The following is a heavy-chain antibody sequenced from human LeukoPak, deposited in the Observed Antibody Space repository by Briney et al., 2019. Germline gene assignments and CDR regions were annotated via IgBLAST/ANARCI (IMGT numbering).Heavy chain of an antibody. J-gene: IGHJ3*02. V-gene: IGHV4-34*01. CDR3: ARGWPHEHYDAFDI. CDR2: INHSGST. Sequence: PSETLSLTCAVYGGSFSGYYWSWIRQPPGKGLEWIGEINHSGSTTYNPSLKSRVPISVDTSKIQFSLKLSSVTAADTAVYYCARGWPHEHYDAFDIWGQGTMVTVSS. CDR1: GGSFSGYY.